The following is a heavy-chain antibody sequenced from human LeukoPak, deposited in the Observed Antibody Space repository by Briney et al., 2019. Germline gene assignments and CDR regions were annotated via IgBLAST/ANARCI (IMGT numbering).Heavy chain of an antibody. V-gene: IGHV4-34*01. D-gene: IGHD2-2*01. CDR1: GGSISSYY. CDR3: SSSVVVPSAADY. J-gene: IGHJ4*02. Sequence: SETLSLTCTVSGGSISSYYWCWIRHPPPNGLEWNWEINHTASTNYNPTPTSQVTISVDISKNQFSLNLTSMTAADTARYYFSSSVVVPSAADYWGQGTLVTVSS. CDR2: INHTAST.